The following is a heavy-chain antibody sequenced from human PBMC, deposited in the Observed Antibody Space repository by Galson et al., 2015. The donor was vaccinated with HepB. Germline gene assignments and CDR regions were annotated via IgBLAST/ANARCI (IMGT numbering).Heavy chain of an antibody. V-gene: IGHV3-23*01. D-gene: IGHD3-3*01. Sequence: SLRLSCAASGFTFSSYAMSWVRQAPGKGLEWVSAISGSGGSTYYADSVKGRFTISRDNSKNMLYLQMNSLRAEDTAVYYCAKGEGQSITIFDYYYGMDVWGQGTTVTVSS. CDR1: GFTFSSYA. CDR2: ISGSGGST. J-gene: IGHJ6*02. CDR3: AKGEGQSITIFDYYYGMDV.